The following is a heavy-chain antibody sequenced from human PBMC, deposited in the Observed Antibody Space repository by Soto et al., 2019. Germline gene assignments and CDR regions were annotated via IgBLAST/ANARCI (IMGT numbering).Heavy chain of an antibody. Sequence: QVQLVQSGAEVKKPGSSVKVSCKASGGTFSSYAISWVRQAPGQGLEWMGGIMPIFGTGNYAQKFQGRVTITAAESTRTAYMELGRLRSEDTAVYYCASARTSSCRVGCWFDPWGQGTLVTVSS. V-gene: IGHV1-69*12. CDR3: ASARTSSCRVGCWFDP. J-gene: IGHJ5*02. CDR2: IMPIFGTG. D-gene: IGHD2-15*01. CDR1: GGTFSSYA.